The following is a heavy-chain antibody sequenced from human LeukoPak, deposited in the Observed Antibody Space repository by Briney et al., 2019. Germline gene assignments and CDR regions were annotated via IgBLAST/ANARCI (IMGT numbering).Heavy chain of an antibody. CDR1: GFTFSSYS. V-gene: IGHV3-48*02. CDR3: ARDLLPSD. Sequence: TGGSLRLSCAASGFTFSSYSMNWVRQAPGKGLEWVSYISSSSTIYYADSVKGRFTISRDNAKNSLYLQMNSLRDDDTAVYYCARDLLPSDWGQGTLVTVSS. CDR2: ISSSSTI. D-gene: IGHD2-15*01. J-gene: IGHJ4*02.